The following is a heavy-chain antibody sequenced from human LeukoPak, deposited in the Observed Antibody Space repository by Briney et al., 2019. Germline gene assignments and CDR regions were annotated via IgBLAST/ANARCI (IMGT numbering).Heavy chain of an antibody. CDR3: ARERTLTSCYDY. Sequence: GASVKVSCTASGYTFTFYYMHWVRQAPGQGLEWMGWINPNSGGTNYAQKFQGRVTMTRDTSISTAYMELSRLRSDDTAVYYCARERTLTSCYDYWGQGTLVTVSS. D-gene: IGHD2-15*01. J-gene: IGHJ4*02. CDR1: GYTFTFYY. CDR2: INPNSGGT. V-gene: IGHV1-2*02.